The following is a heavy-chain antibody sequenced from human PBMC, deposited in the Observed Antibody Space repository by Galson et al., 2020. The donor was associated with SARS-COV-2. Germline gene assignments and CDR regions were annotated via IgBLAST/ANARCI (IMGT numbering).Heavy chain of an antibody. Sequence: TGGSLRLSCEASGFIFSNFAMSWVRQAPGKGLEWVSTISDSGRTTYYADSVKGRFTVSRDNSKSTLYLQMSGLSAEDTAVYYCSILHRSSWYFGVWGQGTPVTVSS. D-gene: IGHD6-19*01. V-gene: IGHV3-23*01. CDR1: GFIFSNFA. CDR2: ISDSGRTT. CDR3: SILHRSSWYFGV. J-gene: IGHJ4*02.